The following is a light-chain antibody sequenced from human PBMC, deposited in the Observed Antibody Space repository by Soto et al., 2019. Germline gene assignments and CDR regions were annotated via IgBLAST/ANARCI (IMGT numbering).Light chain of an antibody. V-gene: IGKV1-39*01. Sequence: DIQMTQSPSSLSASVGDRVTITCRASQSINNYLSWYQQKPGKPPNLLIFGASTLQSGVPSRFSGSGSGTDFTLTISSLQPEDFATYYCLQSYRTPLTFGGGTKVEIK. CDR2: GAS. CDR1: QSINNY. CDR3: LQSYRTPLT. J-gene: IGKJ4*01.